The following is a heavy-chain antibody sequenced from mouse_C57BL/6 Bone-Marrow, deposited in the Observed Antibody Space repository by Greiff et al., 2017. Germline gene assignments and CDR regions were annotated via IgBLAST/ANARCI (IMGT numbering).Heavy chain of an antibody. CDR1: GSSLTSYG. D-gene: IGHD1-1*01. J-gene: IGHJ1*03. CDR3: ARNYGSRGWYFDV. V-gene: IGHV2-2*01. CDR2: IWSGGST. Sequence: VMLVESGPGLVQPSQSLSITCTVSGSSLTSYGVHWVRQSPGKGLEWLGVIWSGGSTDYNAAFISRLSISKDNSKSQVFFKMNSLQADDTAIYYCARNYGSRGWYFDVWGTGTTVTVSS.